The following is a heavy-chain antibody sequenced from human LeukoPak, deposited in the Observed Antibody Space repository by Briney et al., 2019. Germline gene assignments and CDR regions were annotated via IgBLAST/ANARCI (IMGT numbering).Heavy chain of an antibody. D-gene: IGHD1-1*01. CDR3: AREVLSPEVSYYFDY. CDR2: MHYSGST. Sequence: SETLFLTCTVPGGSISSSSYYWGWIRQSPGKGLEWIVSMHYSGSTYYNPSLKSRVTISVDTSKNQFSLKMSSVTAADTAVYYCAREVLSPEVSYYFDYWGQGTLVTVSS. V-gene: IGHV4-39*07. CDR1: GGSISSSSYY. J-gene: IGHJ4*02.